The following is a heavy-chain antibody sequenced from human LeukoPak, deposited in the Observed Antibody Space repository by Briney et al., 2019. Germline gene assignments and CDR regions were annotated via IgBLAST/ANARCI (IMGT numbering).Heavy chain of an antibody. D-gene: IGHD6-6*01. CDR1: GGTFSSYA. J-gene: IGHJ4*02. CDR2: IIPFFGTT. CDR3: ARDSVSSSSLDY. Sequence: SVKVSCKSSGGTFSSYAVSWLRQAPGQGLEWMGGIIPFFGTTTYAQKFQGRVTITADKSTSTAYMELSRLRSDDTAVYYCARDSVSSSSLDYWGQGTLVTVSS. V-gene: IGHV1-69*06.